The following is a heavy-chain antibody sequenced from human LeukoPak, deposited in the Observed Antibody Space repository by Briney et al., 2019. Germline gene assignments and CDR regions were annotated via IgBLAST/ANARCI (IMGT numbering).Heavy chain of an antibody. CDR1: GGSFSSYY. D-gene: IGHD5-24*01. J-gene: IGHJ4*02. Sequence: PSETLSLTCTISGGSFSSYYWSWIRQPPGKGLEWIGYIYYSGTTNYNPSLRSRVTISIDTSKNQFSLKLSSVTAADTAVYYCARGTGGYILTFDYWGQGTLVTVSS. V-gene: IGHV4-59*01. CDR2: IYYSGTT. CDR3: ARGTGGYILTFDY.